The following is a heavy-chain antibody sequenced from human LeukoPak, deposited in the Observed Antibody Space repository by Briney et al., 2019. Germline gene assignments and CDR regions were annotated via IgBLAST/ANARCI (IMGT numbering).Heavy chain of an antibody. CDR3: ARVFTGGSYPYYYYYMDV. J-gene: IGHJ6*03. V-gene: IGHV4-39*01. CDR2: IYYSGST. D-gene: IGHD1-26*01. Sequence: PSETLSLTCTVSGDSISSSSYYWGWIRQPPGKGLEWIGSIYYSGSTYYNPSLKSRVTISVDTSKNQFSLKLTSVTAADTAVYYCARVFTGGSYPYYYYYMDVWGKGTTVTVSS. CDR1: GDSISSSSYY.